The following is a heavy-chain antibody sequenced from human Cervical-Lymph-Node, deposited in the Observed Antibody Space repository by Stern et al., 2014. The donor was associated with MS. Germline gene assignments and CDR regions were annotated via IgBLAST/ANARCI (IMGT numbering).Heavy chain of an antibody. CDR3: ARDLGNYDSSGPTYYFDY. V-gene: IGHV4-31*03. D-gene: IGHD3-22*01. CDR2: IYYSGST. Sequence: QVQLQESGPGLVKPSQTLSLTCTVSGGSISRGGYYWSWIRQHPGKGLEWIGYIYYSGSTYYNPSLKSRVTISVDTSKNQFSLKLSSVTAADTAVYYCARDLGNYDSSGPTYYFDYWGQGTLVTVSS. J-gene: IGHJ4*02. CDR1: GGSISRGGYY.